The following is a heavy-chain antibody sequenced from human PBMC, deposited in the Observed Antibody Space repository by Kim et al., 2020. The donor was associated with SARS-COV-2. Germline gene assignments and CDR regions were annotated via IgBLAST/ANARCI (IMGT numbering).Heavy chain of an antibody. V-gene: IGHV5-51*01. J-gene: IGHJ4*02. Sequence: GESLKISCKGSGYRFSTYGIGWVRQMPGKGLEWMGLIFPADSDITYSTSFRGQVTISADKSIDTAYLQISSLKASDTATYFCARRLGGKGYFVSWGQVTL. D-gene: IGHD3-22*01. CDR1: GYRFSTYG. CDR2: IFPADSDI. CDR3: ARRLGGKGYFVS.